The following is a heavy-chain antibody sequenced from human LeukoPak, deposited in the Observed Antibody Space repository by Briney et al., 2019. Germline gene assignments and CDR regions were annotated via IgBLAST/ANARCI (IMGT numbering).Heavy chain of an antibody. CDR2: ISGSGGST. J-gene: IGHJ4*02. Sequence: GGSLRLSCAASGFTFSSYAMSWVRQAPGKGLESVSAISGSGGSTYYADSVKGRFTISRDNFKNTLYLQMNSLRAEDTAVYYCAKVSGEMANNYWGQGTLVTVSS. V-gene: IGHV3-23*01. CDR1: GFTFSSYA. D-gene: IGHD5-24*01. CDR3: AKVSGEMANNY.